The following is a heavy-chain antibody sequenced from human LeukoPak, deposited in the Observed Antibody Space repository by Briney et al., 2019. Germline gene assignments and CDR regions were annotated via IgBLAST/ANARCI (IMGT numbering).Heavy chain of an antibody. V-gene: IGHV1-8*01. CDR3: ARGISRRLQWQHAFDI. D-gene: IGHD6-25*01. CDR2: MNPNSGNT. Sequence: ASVKVSCKASGYTFTSYDINWVRQATGQGLEWMGWMNPNSGNTGYAQKFQGRVTMTRNTSISTAYMELSSLRSEDTAVYYCARGISRRLQWQHAFDIWGQGTMVTVSS. J-gene: IGHJ3*02. CDR1: GYTFTSYD.